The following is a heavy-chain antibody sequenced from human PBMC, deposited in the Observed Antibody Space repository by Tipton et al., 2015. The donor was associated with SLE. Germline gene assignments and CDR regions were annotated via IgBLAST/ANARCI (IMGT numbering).Heavy chain of an antibody. D-gene: IGHD6-13*01. CDR1: GSSISSSSYF. V-gene: IGHV4-39*07. CDR3: AKASDADIWYALFDD. Sequence: TLSLTCTVSGSSISSSSYFWAWIRQPPGKGLVWIGSILYSGSTYYDTSLKSRITISVDTSKNQFSLKMTSVTAADTAAYYCAKASDADIWYALFDDWGQGTLVIVSS. CDR2: ILYSGST. J-gene: IGHJ4*02.